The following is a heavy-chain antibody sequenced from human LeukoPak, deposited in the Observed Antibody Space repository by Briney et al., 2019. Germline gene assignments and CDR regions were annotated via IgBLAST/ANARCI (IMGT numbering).Heavy chain of an antibody. CDR2: IRYDGSNK. J-gene: IGHJ4*02. D-gene: IGHD5-24*01. Sequence: PGGSLRLSCAASGFTFSSYGMHWVRQAPGKGLEWVAFIRYDGSNKYYADSVKGRFTISRDNSKNTLYLQMNSLRAEDTAVYYCAREWVGDGYNLDPSHYDYWGQGTLVTVSS. V-gene: IGHV3-30*02. CDR3: AREWVGDGYNLDPSHYDY. CDR1: GFTFSSYG.